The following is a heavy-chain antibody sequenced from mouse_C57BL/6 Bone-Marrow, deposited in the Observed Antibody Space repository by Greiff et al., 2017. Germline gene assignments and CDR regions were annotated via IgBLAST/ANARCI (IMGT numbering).Heavy chain of an antibody. CDR1: GYAFSSSW. V-gene: IGHV1-82*01. CDR3: AREGRDY. J-gene: IGHJ2*01. CDR2: IYPGDGDT. Sequence: QVQLKQSGPELVKPGASVKISCKASGYAFSSSWMNWVKQRPGKGLEWIGRIYPGDGDTKYNGKFKGKATLTADKSSSTAYMQLSSLTSEASAVYFCAREGRDYWGQGTTLTVSS.